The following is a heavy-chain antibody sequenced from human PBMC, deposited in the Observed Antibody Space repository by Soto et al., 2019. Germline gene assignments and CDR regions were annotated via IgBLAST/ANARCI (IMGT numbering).Heavy chain of an antibody. J-gene: IGHJ3*02. CDR3: ARAGYYGSGSYYTFGAFDI. CDR1: GFTVSSNY. Sequence: EVQLVESGGGLVQPGGSLRLSCAASGFTVSSNYMSWVRQAPGKGLEWVSVIYSGGSTYYADSVKGRFTISRHNSKNTMYLQMNILRAEDTAVDYCARAGYYGSGSYYTFGAFDIWGQGTMVTVSS. CDR2: IYSGGST. D-gene: IGHD3-10*01. V-gene: IGHV3-53*04.